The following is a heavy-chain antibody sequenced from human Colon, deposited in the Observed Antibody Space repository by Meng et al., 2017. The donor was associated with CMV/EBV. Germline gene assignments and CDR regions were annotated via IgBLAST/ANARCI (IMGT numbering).Heavy chain of an antibody. J-gene: IGHJ5*02. CDR3: ARGGKIISSSDNDKWFDA. V-gene: IGHV4-34*11. Sequence: SETLSLTCAVYNGSFSAYYWSWIRRPPGKGLEWIGYISYSGSTHYNPSLKSRVTMSVDLSKKQISLKVSSVTAADTAVYYCARGGKIISSSDNDKWFDAWGQGTLVTVSS. CDR1: NGSFSAYY. CDR2: ISYSGST. D-gene: IGHD3-16*01.